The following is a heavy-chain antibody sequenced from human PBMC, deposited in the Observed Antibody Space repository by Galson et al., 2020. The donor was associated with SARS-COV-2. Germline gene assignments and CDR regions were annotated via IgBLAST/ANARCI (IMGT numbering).Heavy chain of an antibody. CDR3: ARDARTDGYTPCDS. D-gene: IGHD6-25*01. V-gene: IGHV4-61*02. CDR1: GGSITSGRYY. CDR2: VYTSGPP. Sequence: SETLSLTCTVPGGSITSGRYYWSWIRQPAGKGREWIGRVYTSGPPNYNPSLERRVVKSLDTSKNQTSRKLTSVDAADPGVYFCARDARTDGYTPCDSWGQGTLVTVSS. J-gene: IGHJ4*02.